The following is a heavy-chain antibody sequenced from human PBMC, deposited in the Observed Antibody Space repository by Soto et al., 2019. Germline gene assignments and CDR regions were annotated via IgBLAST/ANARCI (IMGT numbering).Heavy chain of an antibody. CDR2: ISGSGGST. V-gene: IGHV3-23*01. CDR1: GFTFSSYA. D-gene: IGHD3-22*01. CDR3: AKAIPDYYDSSGYSPIDY. J-gene: IGHJ4*02. Sequence: EVQLLESGGGLVQPGGSLRLSCAASGFTFSSYAMSWVRQAPGKGLEWVSAISGSGGSTYYADSVKGRFTISRDNSKNTLYLQMNSLRAEDTAVYYCAKAIPDYYDSSGYSPIDYWGQGTLVTVSS.